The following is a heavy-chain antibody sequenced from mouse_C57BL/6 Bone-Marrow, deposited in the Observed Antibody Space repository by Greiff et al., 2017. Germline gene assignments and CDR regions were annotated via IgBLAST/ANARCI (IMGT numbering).Heavy chain of an antibody. J-gene: IGHJ2*01. CDR1: GFTITDYY. Sequence: VQLQQSGAELVRPGASVKLSCTASGFTITDYYMHWVKQRPEQGLEWIGRIDPEDGDTEYAPKFQGKATMTAATSSNTAYLQLSSLTSEDTAVYYCTTDYYIRGYWGQGTTLTVSS. CDR3: TTDYYIRGY. V-gene: IGHV14-1*01. CDR2: IDPEDGDT. D-gene: IGHD2-12*01.